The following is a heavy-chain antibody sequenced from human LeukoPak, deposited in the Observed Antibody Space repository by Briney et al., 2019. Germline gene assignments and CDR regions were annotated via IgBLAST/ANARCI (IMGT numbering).Heavy chain of an antibody. D-gene: IGHD2-2*01. J-gene: IGHJ3*02. CDR3: TRVGYCATTSCRTAFDI. V-gene: IGHV3-74*01. Sequence: GRSLRLSCAASGFTFSSYGMHWVRQAPGKGLVWVSRINTDGSSTSYADSVKGRFTISRDNAKNTLYLQMNSLRAEDTAVYFCTRVGYCATTSCRTAFDIWGQGTMVTVSS. CDR2: INTDGSST. CDR1: GFTFSSYG.